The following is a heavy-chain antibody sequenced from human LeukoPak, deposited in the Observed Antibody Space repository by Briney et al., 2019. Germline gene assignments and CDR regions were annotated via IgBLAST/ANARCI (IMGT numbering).Heavy chain of an antibody. CDR3: ARDCSGGSCYYYYYGMDV. Sequence: GASVKVSCKASGYTFTIYDINWVRPATGQGVEWMGWMNPNSGNTGYAQKFQGRVTMPRNTSISTAYMELSSLRSEDTAVYYCARDCSGGSCYYYYYGMDVWGQGTTVTVSS. D-gene: IGHD2-15*01. CDR2: MNPNSGNT. J-gene: IGHJ6*02. CDR1: GYTFTIYD. V-gene: IGHV1-8*01.